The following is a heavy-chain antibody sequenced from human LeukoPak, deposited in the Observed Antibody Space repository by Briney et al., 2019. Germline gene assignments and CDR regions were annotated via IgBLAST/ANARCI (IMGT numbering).Heavy chain of an antibody. CDR2: INHSGST. Sequence: SEILSLTCAVYGGSFSGYYWSWIRQPPGKGPEWIGEINHSGSTNYNPSLKSRVTISVDTSKNQFSLKLSSVTAADTAVYYCARTYGRSGFDPWGQGTLVTVSS. CDR1: GGSFSGYY. V-gene: IGHV4-34*01. J-gene: IGHJ5*02. D-gene: IGHD4-17*01. CDR3: ARTYGRSGFDP.